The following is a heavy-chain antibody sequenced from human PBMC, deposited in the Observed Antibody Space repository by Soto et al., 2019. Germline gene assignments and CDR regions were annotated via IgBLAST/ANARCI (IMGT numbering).Heavy chain of an antibody. Sequence: QVPLVQSGAEVKKPGSSVKVSCKASGGTFSSYAISWVRQAPGQGLEWMGGIIPIFGTANYAQKFQGRVTITADESPSTGYMELSSLRSEDTAVYYCARDLRSSIEALFSGMDVWGQVTTVTVSS. CDR1: GGTFSSYA. D-gene: IGHD6-6*01. CDR3: ARDLRSSIEALFSGMDV. V-gene: IGHV1-69*01. J-gene: IGHJ6*02. CDR2: IIPIFGTA.